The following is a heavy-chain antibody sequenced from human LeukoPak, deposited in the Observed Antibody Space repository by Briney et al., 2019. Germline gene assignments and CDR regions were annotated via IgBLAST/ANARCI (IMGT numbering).Heavy chain of an antibody. V-gene: IGHV3-21*01. CDR1: GFTFSTYS. CDR3: ARDPPGDYGMDV. CDR2: ITSSSTCI. Sequence: GGSLRLSCAASGFTFSTYSMNWVRQAPGKGLEWVSSITSSSTCIYYADSVKGRFTISRDNAENSLFLQMNSLRVEDTAVYYCARDPPGDYGMDVWGQGTTVTVSS. D-gene: IGHD2-21*01. J-gene: IGHJ6*02.